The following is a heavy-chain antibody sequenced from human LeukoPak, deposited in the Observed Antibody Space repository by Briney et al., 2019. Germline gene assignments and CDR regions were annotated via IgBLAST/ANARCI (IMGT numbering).Heavy chain of an antibody. D-gene: IGHD5-18*01. V-gene: IGHV1-2*06. Sequence: GASVKVSCKASGYTFTGYYMHWVRQAPGQGLEWMGRINPNSGGTNYAQKFQGRVTMTRDTSISTAYMELSRLRSDDTAVYYCARVGGRYSYGYYYYMDVWGKGTTVTVSS. CDR3: ARVGGRYSYGYYYYMDV. J-gene: IGHJ6*03. CDR1: GYTFTGYY. CDR2: INPNSGGT.